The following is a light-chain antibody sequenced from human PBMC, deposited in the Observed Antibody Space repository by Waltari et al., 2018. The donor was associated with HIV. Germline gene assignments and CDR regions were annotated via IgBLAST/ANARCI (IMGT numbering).Light chain of an antibody. CDR3: SSYSGTNNLV. J-gene: IGLJ2*01. Sequence: SALAQPPSASGSPGQSVTISCTGTHRDIGTYDYVSCFHQHPGKAPKLMIYEVNKRPSGVPDRFSGSKSGDTASLTVSGLQAEDEADYYCSSYSGTNNLVFGAGTRLTVL. CDR2: EVN. V-gene: IGLV2-8*01. CDR1: HRDIGTYDY.